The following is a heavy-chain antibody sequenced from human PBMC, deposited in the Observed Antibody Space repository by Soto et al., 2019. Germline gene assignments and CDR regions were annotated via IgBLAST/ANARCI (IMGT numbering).Heavy chain of an antibody. V-gene: IGHV4-61*01. CDR2: ICSSGST. D-gene: IGHD2-2*01. CDR3: ARDRRVVVPGASKYGMDV. Sequence: SETLSLTCSVSGGSVSSGSYCWGWIRQPPGKGLEWIAYICSSGSTNYNPSLKSRVTISVDTSKNQFSLKLRSVTAADTAVYYCARDRRVVVPGASKYGMDVWGQGTTVTVSS. CDR1: GGSVSSGSYC. J-gene: IGHJ6*02.